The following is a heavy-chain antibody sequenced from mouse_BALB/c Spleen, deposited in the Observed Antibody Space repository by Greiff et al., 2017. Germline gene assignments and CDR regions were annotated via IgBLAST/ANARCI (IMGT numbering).Heavy chain of an antibody. J-gene: IGHJ3*01. CDR1: GYTFTSYW. D-gene: IGHD2-4*01. V-gene: IGHV1-69*02. CDR2: IDPSDSYT. CDR3: ARGGVITTGFAY. Sequence: QVQLQQPGAELVKPGASVKLSCKASGYTFTSYWMHWVKQRPGQGLEWIGEIDPSDSYTNYNQKFKGKATLTVDKSSSTAYMQLSSLTSEDSAVYYCARGGVITTGFAYWGQGTRVTVSA.